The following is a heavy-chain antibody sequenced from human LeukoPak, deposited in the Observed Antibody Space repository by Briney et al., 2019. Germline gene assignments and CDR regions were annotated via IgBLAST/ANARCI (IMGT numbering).Heavy chain of an antibody. CDR2: IKSKTDGGTT. V-gene: IGHV3-15*01. J-gene: IGHJ4*02. D-gene: IGHD3-22*01. CDR3: TTDPYYYDSSGQFDY. Sequence: GGSLRLSCAASGFTFSNAWVSWVRQAPGKGLEWVGRIKSKTDGGTTDYAAPVKGRFTISRDDSKNTLYLQMNSLKTEDTAVYYCTTDPYYYDSSGQFDYWGQGTLVTVSS. CDR1: GFTFSNAW.